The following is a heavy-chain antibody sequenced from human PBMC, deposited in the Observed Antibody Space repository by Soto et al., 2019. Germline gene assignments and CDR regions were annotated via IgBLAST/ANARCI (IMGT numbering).Heavy chain of an antibody. J-gene: IGHJ4*02. Sequence: QVQLVQSGAEVKKFGASVKVSCKASGYTFTSYDISWVRQATGQGLEWMGWMNPNRGNTGYAQKFQGRVTMTRNTAISTAYMELSSMRSEDTAVYYCARGHDSSGYHLYWGQGTLVTVSS. CDR2: MNPNRGNT. CDR3: ARGHDSSGYHLY. V-gene: IGHV1-8*01. D-gene: IGHD3-22*01. CDR1: GYTFTSYD.